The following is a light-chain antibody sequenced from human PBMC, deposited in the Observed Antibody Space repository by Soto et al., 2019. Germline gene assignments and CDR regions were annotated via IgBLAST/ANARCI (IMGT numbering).Light chain of an antibody. CDR3: LQHNSYPPT. Sequence: DTKMTQSPSSLSASVGDRVPITCRARHGIRNDLGRYQQKQGKAPKRLINAASSLESGVRSRFSGSGSGTEFTLTISSLQPEDFATYYCLQHNSYPPTFGQGTKLEIK. CDR2: AAS. CDR1: HGIRND. J-gene: IGKJ2*01. V-gene: IGKV1-17*01.